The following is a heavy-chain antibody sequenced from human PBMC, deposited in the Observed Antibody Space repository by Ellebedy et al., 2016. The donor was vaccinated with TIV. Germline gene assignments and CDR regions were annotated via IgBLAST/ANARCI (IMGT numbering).Heavy chain of an antibody. CDR1: GFTFSSYA. J-gene: IGHJ6*03. CDR3: AMGDYADYYYMDV. Sequence: GGSLRLSCAASGFTFSSYAMHWVRQAPGKGLEWVSLISWDGGSTYYADSVKGRFTISRDNSKNSLYLQMNSLRAEDTALYYCAMGDYADYYYMDVWGKGTTVTVSS. V-gene: IGHV3-43D*03. D-gene: IGHD4-17*01. CDR2: ISWDGGST.